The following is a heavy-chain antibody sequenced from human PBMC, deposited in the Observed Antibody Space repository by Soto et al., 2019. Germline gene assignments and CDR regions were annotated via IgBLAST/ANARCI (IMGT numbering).Heavy chain of an antibody. V-gene: IGHV2-5*02. CDR2: IYWGDDK. J-gene: IGHJ4*02. CDR1: GFSLSTSGVG. CDR3: EHRLHSCGYGD. D-gene: IGHD3-22*01. Sequence: QITLKESGPTLVKPTQTLTLTCTFSGFSLSTSGVGVGWICQPPGKALDWLALIYWGDDKRYSPSLKGRLTITKDSSKNQVVLTMTTTDPVDTATYYCEHRLHSCGYGDWGQGTLVTVSS.